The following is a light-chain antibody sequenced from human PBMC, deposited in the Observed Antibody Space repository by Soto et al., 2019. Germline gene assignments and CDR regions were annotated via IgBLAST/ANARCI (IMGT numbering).Light chain of an antibody. CDR2: DVS. CDR3: CSYAGSYTWV. Sequence: QSVLTQPRSVSGSPGQSVTVSCTGSSSDVGAYNFVSWYQHHPGKAPKLMIYDVSKRPSGVPDRFSGSKSGNTASLTISGLQAEDEADYYCCSYAGSYTWVFGPRTKLTVL. V-gene: IGLV2-11*01. CDR1: SSDVGAYNF. J-gene: IGLJ1*01.